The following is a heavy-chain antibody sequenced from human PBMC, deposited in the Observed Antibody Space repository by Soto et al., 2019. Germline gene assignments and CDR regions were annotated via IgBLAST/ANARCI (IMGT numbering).Heavy chain of an antibody. CDR2: IWYDGSNK. D-gene: IGHD3-22*01. V-gene: IGHV3-33*01. J-gene: IGHJ4*02. CDR1: GFTFSSYG. CDR3: AIDYYDSSGYYGDY. Sequence: GGALRLSCAASGFTFSSYGMHRVRPGPGKGLEWVAVIWYDGSNKYYADSVKGRFTISRDNSKNTLYLQMNSLRAEDTAVYYCAIDYYDSSGYYGDYWGQGTLVTVSS.